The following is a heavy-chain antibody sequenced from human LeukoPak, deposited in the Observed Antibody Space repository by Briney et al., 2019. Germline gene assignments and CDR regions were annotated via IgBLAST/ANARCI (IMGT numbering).Heavy chain of an antibody. CDR1: GYTFTGYY. D-gene: IGHD3-10*01. V-gene: IGHV1-2*02. CDR2: INPNSGGT. Sequence: ASEKVSCKASGYTFTGYYMHWVRQAPGQGLEWMGWINPNSGGTNYAQKFQGRVTMTRDTSISTAYMELSRLRSDDTAVYYCARPLYGSGSFRYYYYGMDVWGQGTTVTVSS. J-gene: IGHJ6*02. CDR3: ARPLYGSGSFRYYYYGMDV.